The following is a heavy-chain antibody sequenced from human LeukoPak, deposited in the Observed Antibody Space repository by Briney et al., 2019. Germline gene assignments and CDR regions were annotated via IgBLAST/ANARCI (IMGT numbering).Heavy chain of an antibody. V-gene: IGHV4-59*08. CDR3: ARHMGLWYSYGYPYFDY. Sequence: SETLSLTCTVSGGSISSYYLSWIRQPPGKGLEWVGYIYNSGSTNYNPSPKSRVTISVDTSKNQFSLKLRSVTAADTAVYYCARHMGLWYSYGYPYFDYGGQGTLVTVSS. CDR1: GGSISSYY. CDR2: IYNSGST. J-gene: IGHJ4*02. D-gene: IGHD5-18*01.